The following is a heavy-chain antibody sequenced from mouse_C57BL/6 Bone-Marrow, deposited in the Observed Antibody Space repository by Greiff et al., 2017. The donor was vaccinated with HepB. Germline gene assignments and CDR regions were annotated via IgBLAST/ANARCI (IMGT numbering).Heavy chain of an antibody. V-gene: IGHV5-12*01. CDR1: GFTFSDYY. Sequence: EVMLVESGGGLVQPGGSLKLSCAASGFTFSDYYMYWVRQTPEKRLEWVAYISNGGGSTYYPDTVKGRFTISRDNAKNTLYLQMSRLKSEDTAMYYCAHVRGFAYWGQGTLVTVSA. CDR3: AHVRGFAY. J-gene: IGHJ3*01. D-gene: IGHD3-1*01. CDR2: ISNGGGST.